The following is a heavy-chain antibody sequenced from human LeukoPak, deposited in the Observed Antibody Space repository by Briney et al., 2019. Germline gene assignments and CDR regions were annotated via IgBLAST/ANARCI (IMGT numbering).Heavy chain of an antibody. CDR3: AKGRSGYYYGSGPLDY. V-gene: IGHV3-9*03. J-gene: IGHJ4*02. D-gene: IGHD3-10*01. CDR2: ISWSSGDI. Sequence: GGSLRLSCAGSGFTFDDYAMHWVRQAPGKGLEWVSGISWSSGDIGYADSVKGRFIVSRDNAKNSLYLQMNSLRDEDMALYYCAKGRSGYYYGSGPLDYWGQGTLVTVSS. CDR1: GFTFDDYA.